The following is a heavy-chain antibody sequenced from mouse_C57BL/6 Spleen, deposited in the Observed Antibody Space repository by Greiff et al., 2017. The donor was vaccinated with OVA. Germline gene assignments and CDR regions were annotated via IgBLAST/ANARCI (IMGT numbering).Heavy chain of an antibody. CDR3: TRGDYYDYSFAY. J-gene: IGHJ3*01. V-gene: IGHV1-53*01. D-gene: IGHD2-4*01. CDR1: GYTFTSYW. CDR2: INPSNGGT. Sequence: QVQLKQPGTELVKPGASVKLSCKASGYTFTSYWMHWVKQRPGQGLEWIGNINPSNGGTNYNEKFKSKATLTVDKSSSTAYMQHSSLTSDDSAVYYYTRGDYYDYSFAYWGQGTLVTVSA.